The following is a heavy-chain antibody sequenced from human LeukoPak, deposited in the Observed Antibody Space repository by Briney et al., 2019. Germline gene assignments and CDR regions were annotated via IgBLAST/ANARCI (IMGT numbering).Heavy chain of an antibody. CDR2: ISSSSSYI. V-gene: IGHV3-21*01. J-gene: IGHJ3*02. Sequence: GGSLRLSCAASGFTFSSYSMNWVRQAPGKGLEWVSSISSSSSYIYYADSVKGRFTISRDNAENSLYLQMNSLRAEDTAVYYCARDRWELPDAFDIWGQGTTVTVS. D-gene: IGHD1-26*01. CDR3: ARDRWELPDAFDI. CDR1: GFTFSSYS.